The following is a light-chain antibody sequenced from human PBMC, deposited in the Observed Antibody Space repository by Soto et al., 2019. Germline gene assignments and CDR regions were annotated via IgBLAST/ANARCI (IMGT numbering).Light chain of an antibody. J-gene: IGLJ1*01. CDR1: SSNIDSNT. Sequence: QSVLTQPPSASGSPGQRGTISCSGRSSNIDSNTLNWYQQLPGTAPKLLIYSNNQRPSGVPDRFSGSKSGTSASLAISGLQSEDEADYYCAAWDDSLNVLYVFGTGTKVTVL. V-gene: IGLV1-44*01. CDR2: SNN. CDR3: AAWDDSLNVLYV.